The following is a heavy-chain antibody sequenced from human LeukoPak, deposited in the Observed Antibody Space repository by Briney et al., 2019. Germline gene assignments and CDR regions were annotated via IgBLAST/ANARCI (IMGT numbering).Heavy chain of an antibody. CDR1: GYTLTELS. Sequence: ASVKVSCKVSGYTLTELSMHWVRQAPGKGLEWMGGFDPEDGETIYAQTFQGRVTMTEDTSTDTAYMELSSLRSEDTAVYYCATHDTAMVTGLFYYWGQGTLVTVSS. D-gene: IGHD5-18*01. CDR3: ATHDTAMVTGLFYY. J-gene: IGHJ4*02. V-gene: IGHV1-24*01. CDR2: FDPEDGET.